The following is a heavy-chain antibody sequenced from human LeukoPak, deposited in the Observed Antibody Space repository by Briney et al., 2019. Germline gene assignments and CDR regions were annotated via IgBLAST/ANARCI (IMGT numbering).Heavy chain of an antibody. CDR3: ARDVSSDY. Sequence: ASVKVSCKVSGYTLTELSMHWVRQAPGKGLEWMGGFDPEDGETIYAQKFQGRVTMTRDTSTSTVYMELSSLRSEDTAVYYCARDVSSDYWGQGTLVTVSS. D-gene: IGHD2-8*01. J-gene: IGHJ4*02. V-gene: IGHV1-24*01. CDR2: FDPEDGET. CDR1: GYTLTELS.